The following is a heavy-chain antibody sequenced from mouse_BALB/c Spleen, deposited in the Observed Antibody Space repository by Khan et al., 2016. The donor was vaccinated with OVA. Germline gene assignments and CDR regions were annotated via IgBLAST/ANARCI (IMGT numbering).Heavy chain of an antibody. Sequence: VQLQQSGPELVKPGASVKMSCKASGYTFTDYVISWVKQRTGQGLEWIGEIYPGSGSTYYNEKFKGKATLTADTSSNTAYMQLSSLTSEDSAVYFGARSYYGSSYLDNWGQGTTLTVSS. D-gene: IGHD1-1*01. J-gene: IGHJ2*01. CDR1: GYTFTDYV. CDR3: ARSYYGSSYLDN. V-gene: IGHV1-77*01. CDR2: IYPGSGST.